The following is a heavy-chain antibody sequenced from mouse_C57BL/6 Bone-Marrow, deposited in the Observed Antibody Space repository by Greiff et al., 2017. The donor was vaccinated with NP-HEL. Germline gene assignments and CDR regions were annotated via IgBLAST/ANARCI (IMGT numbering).Heavy chain of an antibody. V-gene: IGHV1-54*01. D-gene: IGHD1-1*01. CDR1: GYAFTNYL. Sequence: QVQLKQSGAELVRPGTSVKVSCKASGYAFTNYLIEWVKQRPGQGLEWIGVINPGSGGTNYNEKFKGKATLTADKSSSTAYMQLSSLTSEDSAVYFCARGYYGSPGDYWGQGTTLTVSS. CDR3: ARGYYGSPGDY. J-gene: IGHJ2*01. CDR2: INPGSGGT.